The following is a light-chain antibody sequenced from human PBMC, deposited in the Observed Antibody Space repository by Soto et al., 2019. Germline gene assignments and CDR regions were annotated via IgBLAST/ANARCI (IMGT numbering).Light chain of an antibody. CDR2: DTA. J-gene: IGKJ5*01. CDR1: ESVSGN. CDR3: QQYSKWPT. V-gene: IGKV3-15*01. Sequence: EIVMTQSPATLSVSPGERATLSCRASESVSGNLAWYQQKPGQAPRLLIYDTASRATANPARFSGSGSGTEFTLTISSLQSEDFAVYYCQQYSKWPTFGQGTRLEIK.